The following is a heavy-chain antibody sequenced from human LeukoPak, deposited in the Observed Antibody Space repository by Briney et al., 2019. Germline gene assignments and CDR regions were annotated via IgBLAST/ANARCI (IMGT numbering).Heavy chain of an antibody. D-gene: IGHD2-8*01. CDR3: ARAYCTNGVCYRDAFDI. V-gene: IGHV4-4*07. CDR1: GGSVNSYY. J-gene: IGHJ3*02. CDR2: IYDGGST. Sequence: SETLSLTCTVSGGSVNSYYLSWIRQPAGKTLEWIGRIYDGGSTNYNPSLKSRVTMSVDTSKNQISLKLKSVTAADTAVYYCARAYCTNGVCYRDAFDIWGQGTMVTVSS.